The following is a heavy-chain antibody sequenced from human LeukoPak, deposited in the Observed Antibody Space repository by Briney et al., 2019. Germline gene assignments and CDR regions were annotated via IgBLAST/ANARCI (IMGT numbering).Heavy chain of an antibody. D-gene: IGHD5-12*01. CDR2: INPNSGGT. CDR1: GFTFTAYY. J-gene: IGHJ4*02. CDR3: AREGEGGYDFDY. Sequence: ASVRVSCKASGFTFTAYYIHWVRQAPGQGPECLGWINPNSGGTNLAQKFRGRVTMTRDTAITTAYMELSGLRSDDTAVYYCAREGEGGYDFDYWGQGTVVTVSS. V-gene: IGHV1-2*02.